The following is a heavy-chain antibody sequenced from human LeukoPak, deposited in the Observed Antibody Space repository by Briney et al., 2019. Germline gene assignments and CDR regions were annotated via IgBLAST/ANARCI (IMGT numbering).Heavy chain of an antibody. Sequence: SVKVSCKASGGTFSSYAISWVRQAPGQGLEWMGGIIPIFGTANYAQKFQGRVTITADESTSTAYMELSSLRSEDTAVYYCARAPTRITIFGVAGGGTFDYWGQGTLVTVSS. CDR1: GGTFSSYA. CDR3: ARAPTRITIFGVAGGGTFDY. V-gene: IGHV1-69*13. CDR2: IIPIFGTA. J-gene: IGHJ4*02. D-gene: IGHD3-3*01.